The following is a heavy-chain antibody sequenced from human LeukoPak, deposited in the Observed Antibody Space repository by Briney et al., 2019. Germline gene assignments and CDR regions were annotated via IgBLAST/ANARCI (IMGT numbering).Heavy chain of an antibody. CDR2: IYYSGST. D-gene: IGHD3-10*01. Sequence: SETLSLTCSVSGGSINNYYWSWIRQSPGKGLEWIGYIYYSGSTKYNPSLKSRVSVSVDTSKNQFSLKLSSVTAADTAVYYCARHLQYYYGSGSWFDPWGQGTLVTVSS. V-gene: IGHV4-59*08. CDR1: GGSINNYY. CDR3: ARHLQYYYGSGSWFDP. J-gene: IGHJ5*02.